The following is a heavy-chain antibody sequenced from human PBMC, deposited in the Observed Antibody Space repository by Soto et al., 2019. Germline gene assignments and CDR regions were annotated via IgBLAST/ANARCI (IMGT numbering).Heavy chain of an antibody. CDR2: IGGSGGDT. CDR1: GFPFSRYA. V-gene: IGHV3-23*01. CDR3: ARRTWRGRADY. D-gene: IGHD3-16*01. J-gene: IGHJ4*02. Sequence: GGSLRLSCAASGFPFSRYAMSWVRQAPGKGLEWVSGIGGSGGDTFYADSVKGRFIVSRDNGENTLYLQLNSLRVDDSAIYYCARRTWRGRADYWGQGILVTVSS.